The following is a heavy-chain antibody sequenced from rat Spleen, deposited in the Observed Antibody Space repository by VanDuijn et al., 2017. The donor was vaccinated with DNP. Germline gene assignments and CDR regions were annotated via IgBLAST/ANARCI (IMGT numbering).Heavy chain of an antibody. V-gene: IGHV5-25*01. CDR3: ARIGKDYAMDA. CDR2: ISTSGGST. D-gene: IGHD1-5*01. CDR1: GFTFSNSD. Sequence: EVQLVESGGGLVQPGRSLKLSCAASGFTFSNSDMAWVRQAPKKGLEWVATISTSGGSTYYRDSVKGRFTISRANAKSSLYLQMDSLRSEDTATYYCARIGKDYAMDAWGQGTSVTVSS. J-gene: IGHJ4*01.